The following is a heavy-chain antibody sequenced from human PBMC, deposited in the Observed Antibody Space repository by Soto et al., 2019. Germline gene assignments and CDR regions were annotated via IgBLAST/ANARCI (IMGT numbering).Heavy chain of an antibody. D-gene: IGHD3-9*01. CDR1: GFSFSSYG. CDR3: AKDLAILTGYGGYYYYGMDV. CDR2: ISYDGSNK. V-gene: IGHV3-30*18. J-gene: IGHJ6*02. Sequence: GGSLRLSCAADGFSFSSYGMHWVRQDPGKGLEWVAVISYDGSNKYYADSVKGRFTISRDNSKNTLYLQMNSLRAEDTAVYYCAKDLAILTGYGGYYYYGMDVWGQGT.